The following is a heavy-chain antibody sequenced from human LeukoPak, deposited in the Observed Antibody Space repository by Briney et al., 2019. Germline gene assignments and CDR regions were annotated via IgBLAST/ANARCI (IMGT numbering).Heavy chain of an antibody. V-gene: IGHV1-69*13. D-gene: IGHD3-10*01. CDR2: IIPIFGTA. J-gene: IGHJ6*03. CDR3: ARGPSITMVRGGQWYYYMDV. CDR1: GVTFSTYA. Sequence: ASVKVSCKASGVTFSTYAISWVRQAPGQGLEWMGGIIPIFGTANYAQKFQDKVTITADESTSTAYMELSSLRSEDTAVYYCARGPSITMVRGGQWYYYMDVWGKGTTVTISS.